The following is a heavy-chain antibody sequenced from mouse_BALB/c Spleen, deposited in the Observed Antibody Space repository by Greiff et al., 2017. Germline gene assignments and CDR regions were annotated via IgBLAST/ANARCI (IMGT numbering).Heavy chain of an antibody. J-gene: IGHJ4*01. Sequence: EVQVVESGPGLVKPSQSLSLTCSVTGYSITSGYYWNWIRQFPGNKLEWMGYISYDGSNNYNPSLKNRISITRDTSKNQFFLKLNSVTTEDTATYYCARSEYYYAMDYWGQGTSVTVSS. CDR1: GYSITSGYY. CDR2: ISYDGSN. CDR3: ARSEYYYAMDY. V-gene: IGHV3-6*02.